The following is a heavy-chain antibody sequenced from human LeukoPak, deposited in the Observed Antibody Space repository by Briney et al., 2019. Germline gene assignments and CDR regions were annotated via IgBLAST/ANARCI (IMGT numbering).Heavy chain of an antibody. V-gene: IGHV4-39*01. CDR3: ARQLHIVVVVAAWFDP. J-gene: IGHJ5*02. CDR2: IYYSGST. Sequence: SETLSLTCTVSGGSISSSSYYWGWIRQPPGKGLEWIGSIYYSGSTYYNPSLKSRVTISVDTSKNQFSLKLSSVTAADTAVYCCARQLHIVVVVAAWFDPWGQGTLVTVSS. CDR1: GGSISSSSYY. D-gene: IGHD2-15*01.